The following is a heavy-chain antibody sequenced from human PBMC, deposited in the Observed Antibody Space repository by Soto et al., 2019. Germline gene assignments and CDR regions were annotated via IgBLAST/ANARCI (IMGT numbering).Heavy chain of an antibody. CDR3: GRGESISWTSIDY. D-gene: IGHD2-21*01. CDR1: GDSFINYA. V-gene: IGHV1-3*04. J-gene: IGHJ4*02. CDR2: INIGDGNT. Sequence: ASVKVSCKASGDSFINYARNWVRQAPGERLEWMGRINIGDGNTKYSQRFQGRVTITRDTSASTAYMDLSSLTSDDTAVYYCGRGESISWTSIDYWGKGTFVTVDS.